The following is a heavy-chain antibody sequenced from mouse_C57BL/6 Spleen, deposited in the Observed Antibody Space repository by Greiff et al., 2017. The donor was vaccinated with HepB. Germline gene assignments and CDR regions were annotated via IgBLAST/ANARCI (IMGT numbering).Heavy chain of an antibody. Sequence: VKLQESDAELVKPGASVKISCKVSGYTFTDHTIHWMKQRPEQGLEWIGYIYPRDGSTKYNEKFKGKATLTADKSSSTAYMQLNSLTSEDSAVYFCARNYYGSGRYFDVWGTGTTVTVSS. CDR2: IYPRDGST. J-gene: IGHJ1*03. D-gene: IGHD1-1*01. CDR3: ARNYYGSGRYFDV. CDR1: GYTFTDHT. V-gene: IGHV1-78*01.